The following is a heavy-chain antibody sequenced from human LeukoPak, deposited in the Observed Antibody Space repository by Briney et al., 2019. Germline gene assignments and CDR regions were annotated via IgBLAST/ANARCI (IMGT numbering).Heavy chain of an antibody. D-gene: IGHD6-19*01. V-gene: IGHV3-33*08. CDR3: ARDRRAMAGGETDY. CDR1: GFTYSSYG. J-gene: IGHJ4*02. CDR2: IWYDGSNK. Sequence: PGGSLRLSCAASGFTYSSYGMHWVRQAPGKGLEWVAVIWYDGSNKYYADSVKGRFTISRDNSKNTLYLQMNSLRAEDTAVYYCARDRRAMAGGETDYWGQGTLVTVSS.